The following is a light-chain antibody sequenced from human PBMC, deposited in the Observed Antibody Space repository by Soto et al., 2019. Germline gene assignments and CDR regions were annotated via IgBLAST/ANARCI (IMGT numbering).Light chain of an antibody. CDR1: PNFSSN. CDR2: GAS. V-gene: IGKV3-15*01. J-gene: IGKJ1*01. Sequence: EIVMKQSPATLSVSPGQRATLSCRASPNFSSNLAWYQQNPGQAHRVLIDGASPRANGIPSRFSGSGSGTEFTRTISSLQSEEFAVYYGQQYNNWLWTFGQATKVEIK. CDR3: QQYNNWLWT.